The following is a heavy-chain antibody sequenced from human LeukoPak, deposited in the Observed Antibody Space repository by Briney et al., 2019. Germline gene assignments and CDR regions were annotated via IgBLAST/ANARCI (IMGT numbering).Heavy chain of an antibody. CDR1: GYRFTSYW. Sequence: GEPLKISCKGSGYRFTSYWIGWVRQMPGKGLEWMGIIYPGDSDTSHSPSFQGQVTISADKSISTAYLQWSSLKASDTAMYYCARQFGRYGSPDYWGQGTLVTVSS. J-gene: IGHJ4*02. CDR3: ARQFGRYGSPDY. V-gene: IGHV5-51*01. CDR2: IYPGDSDT. D-gene: IGHD3-10*01.